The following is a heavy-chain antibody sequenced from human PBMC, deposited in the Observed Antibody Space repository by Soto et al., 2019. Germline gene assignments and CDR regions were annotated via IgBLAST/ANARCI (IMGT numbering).Heavy chain of an antibody. D-gene: IGHD3-3*01. CDR1: GYSFTSYW. V-gene: IGHV5-10-1*01. CDR2: IDPSDSYT. Sequence: PGESLKISCKGSGYSFTSYWISWVRQMPGKGLEWMVRIDPSDSYTNYSPSFQGHVTISSDKSISTAYLQWSSLKASDTAMYYCARLQYQYKIFGVGTTGLDGMDVWGQGTTVTVSS. J-gene: IGHJ6*02. CDR3: ARLQYQYKIFGVGTTGLDGMDV.